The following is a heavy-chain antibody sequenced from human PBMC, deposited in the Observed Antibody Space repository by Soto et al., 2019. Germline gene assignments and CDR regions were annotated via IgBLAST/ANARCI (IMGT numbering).Heavy chain of an antibody. J-gene: IGHJ6*02. CDR1: GYTFTGYY. Sequence: ASVKVSCKASGYTFTGYYMHWVRQAPGQGLEWMGWINPNSGGTNYAQKFQGRVTMTRDTSISTAYMELSRLRSDDTAVYCCARDERYNWNYYYGMDVWGQGTTVTVSS. CDR2: INPNSGGT. V-gene: IGHV1-2*02. D-gene: IGHD1-20*01. CDR3: ARDERYNWNYYYGMDV.